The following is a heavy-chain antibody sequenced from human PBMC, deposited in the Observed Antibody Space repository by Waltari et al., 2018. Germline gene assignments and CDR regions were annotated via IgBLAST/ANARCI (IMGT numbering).Heavy chain of an antibody. V-gene: IGHV3-7*01. CDR2: IKQDGSEK. J-gene: IGHJ3*02. CDR1: GFTFSSHW. D-gene: IGHD3-10*01. Sequence: EVQLVESGGGLVQPGGSLRLSCPASGFTFSSHWMRWVRQAQGKGLEWVANIKQDGSEKYYVDSVKGRFTISRDNAKNSLYLQMNSLRAEDTAVYYCARDIPPPGVTLDIWGQGTMVTVSS. CDR3: ARDIPPPGVTLDI.